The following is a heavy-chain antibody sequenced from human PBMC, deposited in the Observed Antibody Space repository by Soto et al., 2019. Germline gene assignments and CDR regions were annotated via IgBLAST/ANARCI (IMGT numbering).Heavy chain of an antibody. J-gene: IGHJ6*02. CDR1: GYTFTSYG. V-gene: IGHV1-18*01. Sequence: ASVKVSCKASGYTFTSYGISWVRQAPGQGLEWMGWISAYNGNTNYAQKLQGRVTMTTDTSTSTAYMELRSLRSDDTAVYYCARDRGSRVLYYYGMDVWGQGTTVTVSS. D-gene: IGHD6-13*01. CDR2: ISAYNGNT. CDR3: ARDRGSRVLYYYGMDV.